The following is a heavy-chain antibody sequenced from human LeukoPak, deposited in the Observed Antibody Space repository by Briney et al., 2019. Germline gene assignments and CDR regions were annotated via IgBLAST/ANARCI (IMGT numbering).Heavy chain of an antibody. Sequence: GGSLRLSCAASGFTFSTYWMSWVRQAPGKGLEWVAIIKQDGSEKYFVDSVKGRFTISRDNAKNSLYLKMNSLRAEDTAVYYCARDQNIVVVVAANDAFDIWGQGTMVTVSS. J-gene: IGHJ3*02. CDR2: IKQDGSEK. CDR1: GFTFSTYW. CDR3: ARDQNIVVVVAANDAFDI. D-gene: IGHD2-15*01. V-gene: IGHV3-7*01.